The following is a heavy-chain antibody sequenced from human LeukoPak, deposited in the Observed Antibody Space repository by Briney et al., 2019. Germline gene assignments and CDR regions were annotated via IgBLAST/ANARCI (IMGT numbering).Heavy chain of an antibody. CDR1: GCIFNKYW. Sequence: GGSLRLSCAASGCIFNKYWMTWVRQAPGKGLEWVADIKEDGSDKYYVDSVKGRFTFSRDNAKNSVFLQMNNLRVEDTAVYYCARSSAWRAYQDYWGQGTLVTVSS. D-gene: IGHD6-19*01. V-gene: IGHV3-7*01. CDR3: ARSSAWRAYQDY. J-gene: IGHJ4*02. CDR2: IKEDGSDK.